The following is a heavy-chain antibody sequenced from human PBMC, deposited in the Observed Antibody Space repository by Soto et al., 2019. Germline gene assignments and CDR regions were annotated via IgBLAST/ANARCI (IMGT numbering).Heavy chain of an antibody. J-gene: IGHJ6*03. V-gene: IGHV1-3*01. D-gene: IGHD2-2*01. CDR3: ARDGDIVVVPAFSRYYYMDV. CDR2: INAGNGNT. Sequence: ASVKVSCKASGYTFTSYAMHWVRQAPGQRLEWMGWINAGNGNTKYSQKFQGRVTITRDTSASTAYMELSSLRSEDTAVYYCARDGDIVVVPAFSRYYYMDVWGKGTTFTVSS. CDR1: GYTFTSYA.